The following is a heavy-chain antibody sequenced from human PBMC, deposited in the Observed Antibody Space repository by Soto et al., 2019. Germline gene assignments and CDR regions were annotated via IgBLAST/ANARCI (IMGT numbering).Heavy chain of an antibody. CDR2: INHSGST. D-gene: IGHD4-17*01. J-gene: IGHJ4*02. CDR1: GGSFSGYY. Sequence: SETLSLTCAVYGGSFSGYYWSWIRQPPGKGLELIGEINHSGSTNYNPSLKSRVTISVDLSKNQFSLRLSSVTTADTALYYCARTTAVPNTLRSRYFFDYWGQGTLVTVSS. V-gene: IGHV4-34*01. CDR3: ARTTAVPNTLRSRYFFDY.